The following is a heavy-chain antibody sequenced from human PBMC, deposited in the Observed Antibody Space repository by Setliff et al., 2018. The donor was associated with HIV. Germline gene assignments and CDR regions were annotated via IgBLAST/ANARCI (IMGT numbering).Heavy chain of an antibody. V-gene: IGHV3-15*06. CDR1: GFTFRNAW. J-gene: IGHJ4*02. Sequence: GGSLRLSCAASGFTFRNAWMSWVRQAPGKGLEWVGRIKSKSDGGAVHYAAPVKGRFTISRDDSQDTLYLEMNSLTNEDTAMYYCTTYSSVYYHSDCWGQGTQVTVSS. D-gene: IGHD3-22*01. CDR2: IKSKSDGGAV. CDR3: TTYSSVYYHSDC.